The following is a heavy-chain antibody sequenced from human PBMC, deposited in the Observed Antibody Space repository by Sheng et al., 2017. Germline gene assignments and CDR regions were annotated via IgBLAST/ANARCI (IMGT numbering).Heavy chain of an antibody. J-gene: IGHJ4*02. CDR3: ARTLHLGELSFSGDY. V-gene: IGHV3-21*01. D-gene: IGHD3-16*02. Sequence: EVQLVESGGGLVKPGGSLRLSCAASGFTFSSYSMNWVRQAPGKGLEWVSSISSSSSYIYYADSVKGRFTISRDNAKNSLYLQMNSLRAEDTAVYYCARTLHLGELSFSGDYWGQGTLVTVSS. CDR1: GFTFSSYS. CDR2: ISSSSSYI.